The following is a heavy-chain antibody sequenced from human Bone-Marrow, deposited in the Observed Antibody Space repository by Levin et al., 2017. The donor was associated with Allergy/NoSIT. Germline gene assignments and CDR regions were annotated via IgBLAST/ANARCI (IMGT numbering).Heavy chain of an antibody. CDR3: AKDLSPRVAVTCSIEY. CDR1: GFTFNDYT. J-gene: IGHJ4*02. Sequence: GESLKISFAASGFTFNDYTMHWVRQAPQRGLEWVSLISWDASTTYYADSVRGRFTISRDNSKNALYLQMNSLTTEDTALYSCAKDLSPRVAVTCSIEYWGQGTLVTVSS. V-gene: IGHV3-43*01. CDR2: ISWDASTT. D-gene: IGHD2-21*02.